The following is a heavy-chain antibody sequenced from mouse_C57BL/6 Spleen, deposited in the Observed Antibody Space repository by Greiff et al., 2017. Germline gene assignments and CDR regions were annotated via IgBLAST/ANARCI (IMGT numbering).Heavy chain of an antibody. J-gene: IGHJ4*01. CDR3: ARLFITTVVGAMDD. Sequence: VQLLQPGADLVKPGASVKLSCTASGFTFTSYWMHWVQQSPGQGLEWIGMIRPNSGSTNYNENLKSKATLTVYKSTSTAYMQLSRLTSEDSAVYYGARLFITTVVGAMDDWGQGTSVTVSS. CDR2: IRPNSGST. D-gene: IGHD1-1*01. CDR1: GFTFTSYW. V-gene: IGHV1-64*01.